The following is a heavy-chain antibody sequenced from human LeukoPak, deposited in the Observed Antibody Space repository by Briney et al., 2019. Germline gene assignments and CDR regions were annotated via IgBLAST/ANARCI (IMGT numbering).Heavy chain of an antibody. Sequence: ILPLSCSVSEGNISSGSYYWICKRKPAGKGLEWIGRIYTSGSTNYNPSLKSRVTISVDTSKNQFSLKLSSVTAADAAVYYCARGSEILDYWGQGTLVTVSS. CDR1: EGNISSGSYY. CDR3: ARGSEILDY. D-gene: IGHD2-15*01. CDR2: IYTSGST. J-gene: IGHJ4*02. V-gene: IGHV4-61*02.